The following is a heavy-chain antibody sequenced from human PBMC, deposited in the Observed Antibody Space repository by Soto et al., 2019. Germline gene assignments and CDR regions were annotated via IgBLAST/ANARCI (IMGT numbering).Heavy chain of an antibody. Sequence: QITVKESGPTLVTPTQTLTLTCTISGSSLSTSGVGVGWIRQPPGKALEWLAVIFWNDDKYYSPSLKSRLTISKDTSKSQVVLAMTNMDPVDTATYYCAHHNWGYRDFNIWGQGTMVTVSS. CDR3: AHHNWGYRDFNI. D-gene: IGHD7-27*01. J-gene: IGHJ3*02. V-gene: IGHV2-5*01. CDR2: IFWNDDK. CDR1: GSSLSTSGVG.